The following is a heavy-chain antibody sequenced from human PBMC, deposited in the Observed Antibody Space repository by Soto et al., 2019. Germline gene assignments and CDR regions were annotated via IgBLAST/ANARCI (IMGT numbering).Heavy chain of an antibody. Sequence: QVQLVESGGGVVQPGRSLRLSCAASGFTFNNYGMHWVRQAPGKGLEWVAVIWYDGRYKYNADSVKGRFTISRDTSKNPLYLQVNSLRGEDTAVYHGARGNWNYGYFDYWGQGTLVTVSA. V-gene: IGHV3-33*01. CDR3: ARGNWNYGYFDY. J-gene: IGHJ4*02. CDR1: GFTFNNYG. CDR2: IWYDGRYK. D-gene: IGHD1-7*01.